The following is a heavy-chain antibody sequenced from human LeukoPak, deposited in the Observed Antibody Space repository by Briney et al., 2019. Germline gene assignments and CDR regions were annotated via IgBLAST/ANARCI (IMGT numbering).Heavy chain of an antibody. CDR1: GYTFTGYY. CDR2: INPNSGGT. J-gene: IGHJ4*02. CDR3: ASSEIVVVTSFDY. V-gene: IGHV1-2*06. Sequence: ASVTVSCKASGYTFTGYYMHWVRQAPGQGLEWMGRINPNSGGTNYAQKFQGRVTMTRDTSISTAYMELSRLRSDDTAVYYCASSEIVVVTSFDYWGQGTLVTVSS. D-gene: IGHD3-22*01.